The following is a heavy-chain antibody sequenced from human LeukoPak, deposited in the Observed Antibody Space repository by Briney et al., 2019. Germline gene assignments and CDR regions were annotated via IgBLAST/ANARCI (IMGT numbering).Heavy chain of an antibody. CDR2: IYYSGST. J-gene: IGHJ4*02. CDR1: GGSISSYY. V-gene: IGHV4-59*12. CDR3: ARGTITMVRGVSFDY. Sequence: PSETLSLTCTVSGGSISSYYWSWIRQPPGKGLEWIGSIYYSGSTYYNPSLKSRVTISVDTSKNQFSLKLSSVTAADTAVYYCARGTITMVRGVSFDYWGQGTLVTVSS. D-gene: IGHD3-10*01.